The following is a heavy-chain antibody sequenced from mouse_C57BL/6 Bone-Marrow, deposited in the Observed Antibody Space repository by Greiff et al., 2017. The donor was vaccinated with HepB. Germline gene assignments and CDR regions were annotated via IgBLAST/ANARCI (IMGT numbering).Heavy chain of an antibody. J-gene: IGHJ4*01. Sequence: VQLQQSGAELVKPGASVKISCKASGYAFSSYWMNWVKQRPGKGLEWIGQIYPGDGDTNYNGKFKGKATLTADKSSSTAYMQLSSLTSEDSAVYFCARDPYGNYVYYYAMDYWGQGTSVTVSS. CDR2: IYPGDGDT. V-gene: IGHV1-80*01. D-gene: IGHD2-1*01. CDR3: ARDPYGNYVYYYAMDY. CDR1: GYAFSSYW.